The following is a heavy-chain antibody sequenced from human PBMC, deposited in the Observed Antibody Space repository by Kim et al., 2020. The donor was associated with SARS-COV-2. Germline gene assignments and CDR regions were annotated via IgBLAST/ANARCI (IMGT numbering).Heavy chain of an antibody. D-gene: IGHD2-15*01. CDR3: AKETYQGYCSGGSCFYYGMDV. CDR1: GFTFDDYA. J-gene: IGHJ6*02. V-gene: IGHV3-9*01. CDR2: ISWNSGSI. Sequence: GGSLRLSCAASGFTFDDYAMHWVRQAPGKGLEWVSGISWNSGSIGYADSVKGRFTISRDNAKNSLYLQMNSLRAEDTALYYCAKETYQGYCSGGSCFYYGMDVWGQGTTVTVSS.